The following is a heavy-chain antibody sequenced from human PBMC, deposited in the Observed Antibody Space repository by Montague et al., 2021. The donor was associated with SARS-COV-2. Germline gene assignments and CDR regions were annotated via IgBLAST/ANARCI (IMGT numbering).Heavy chain of an antibody. J-gene: IGHJ4*02. Sequence: SETLSLICTVSGDSIRNSDYSWGWVRQPPGKGLEWIGNIYNGGTTFHNPSLKSRVTIFVDTSKNQFSLKLSSVTAADTAVYYCATRTRYPQNDFGFWGQGTLVTVSS. CDR1: GDSIRNSDYS. CDR3: ATRTRYPQNDFGF. D-gene: IGHD2-15*01. CDR2: IYNGGTT. V-gene: IGHV4-39*01.